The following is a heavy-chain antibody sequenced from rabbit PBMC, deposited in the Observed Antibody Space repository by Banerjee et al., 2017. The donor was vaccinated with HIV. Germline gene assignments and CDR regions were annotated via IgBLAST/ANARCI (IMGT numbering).Heavy chain of an antibody. CDR1: GFTLNSYY. D-gene: IGHD4-1*01. J-gene: IGHJ4*01. V-gene: IGHV1S7*01. CDR2: IDPLFGIT. CDR3: ARDLDDVIGWNFGW. Sequence: QLVESRGGLVQPGGSLKLSCKASGFTLNSYYMNWVRQAPGKGLEWIGYIDPLFGITYYANWVNGRCSISRENAQNTVFLQMTSLTAADTATYFCARDLDDVIGWNFGWWGPGTLVTVS.